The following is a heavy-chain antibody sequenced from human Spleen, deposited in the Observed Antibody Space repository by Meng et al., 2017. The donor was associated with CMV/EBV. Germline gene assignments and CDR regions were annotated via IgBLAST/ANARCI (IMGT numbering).Heavy chain of an antibody. CDR1: GFTFSSYA. J-gene: IGHJ4*02. CDR3: AKASLGVGFDY. Sequence: GESLKISCAASGFTFSSYAMSWVRQAPGKGLEWVSIISGSGGSTYYADSVRGRFTISRDNSKNTLYLQMNSLRAEDTAVYYCAKASLGVGFDYWGQGILVTVSS. D-gene: IGHD2-2*01. V-gene: IGHV3-23*01. CDR2: ISGSGGST.